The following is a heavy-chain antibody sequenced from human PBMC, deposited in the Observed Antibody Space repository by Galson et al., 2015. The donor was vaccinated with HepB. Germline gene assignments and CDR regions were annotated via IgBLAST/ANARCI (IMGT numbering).Heavy chain of an antibody. J-gene: IGHJ4*02. CDR2: ISYDGSNK. CDR3: AREDILTGYIDY. CDR1: GFTFSSYA. D-gene: IGHD3-9*01. Sequence: SLRLSCAASGFTFSSYAMHWVRQAPGKGLEWVAVISYDGSNKYYADSVKGRFTISRDNSKNTPYLQMNSLRAEDTAVYYCAREDILTGYIDYWGQGTLVTVSS. V-gene: IGHV3-30-3*01.